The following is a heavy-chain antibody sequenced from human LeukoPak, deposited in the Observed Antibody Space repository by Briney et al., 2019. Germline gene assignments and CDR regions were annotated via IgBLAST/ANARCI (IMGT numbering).Heavy chain of an antibody. CDR2: INRIGNT. Sequence: SGTLSLTCAVSGGSFSGDFWSCICQRPGEGLEYIGDINRIGNTTYNPCLKSRVTLSLEISESQFSLRLSSVTAADTAVYFCARVPVYCDSNICYAYFDPWGQGTLVTVCS. CDR3: ARVPVYCDSNICYAYFDP. V-gene: IGHV4-34*01. CDR1: GGSFSGDF. J-gene: IGHJ5*02. D-gene: IGHD2-2*01.